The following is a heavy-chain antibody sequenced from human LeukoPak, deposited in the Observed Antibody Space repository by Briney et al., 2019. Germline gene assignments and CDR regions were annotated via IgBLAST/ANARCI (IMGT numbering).Heavy chain of an antibody. CDR3: ARRPSITMVRGVTYYFDY. D-gene: IGHD3-10*01. CDR2: IYYSGST. CDR1: GGSISISNYY. V-gene: IGHV4-39*01. J-gene: IGHJ4*02. Sequence: SETLSLTCTVSGGSISISNYYWGWIRQPPGKGLEWIGSIYYSGSTYCNPSLKSRVTISVDTSKNQFSLKLRFVTAADTAVYYCARRPSITMVRGVTYYFDYWGQGTLVTVSS.